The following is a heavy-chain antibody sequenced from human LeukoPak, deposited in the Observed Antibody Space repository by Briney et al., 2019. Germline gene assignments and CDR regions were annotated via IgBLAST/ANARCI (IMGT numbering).Heavy chain of an antibody. D-gene: IGHD5-12*01. CDR3: ASRGYSGYDGGYYFDY. Sequence: ASVKVSCKASGGTFSSYAISWVRQAPGQGLEWMGGIIPIFGTANYAQKFQGRVTITTDESTSTAYMELSSLRSEDTAVHYCASRGYSGYDGGYYFDYWGQGTLVTVSS. J-gene: IGHJ4*02. CDR2: IIPIFGTA. V-gene: IGHV1-69*05. CDR1: GGTFSSYA.